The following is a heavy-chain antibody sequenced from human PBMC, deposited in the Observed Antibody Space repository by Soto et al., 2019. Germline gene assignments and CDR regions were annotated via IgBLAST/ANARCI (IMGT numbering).Heavy chain of an antibody. D-gene: IGHD2-15*01. Sequence: RLCCSSSGFSFSVYWMHWVRQAPGKGLVWVSHMNSDGSSTIYADSVKGRFTISRDNAKNTLYLQMNSLRVEDTAVYYCARDRGKPDAFDIWGQGTMVTV. J-gene: IGHJ3*02. CDR2: MNSDGSST. V-gene: IGHV3-74*01. CDR3: ARDRGKPDAFDI. CDR1: GFSFSVYW.